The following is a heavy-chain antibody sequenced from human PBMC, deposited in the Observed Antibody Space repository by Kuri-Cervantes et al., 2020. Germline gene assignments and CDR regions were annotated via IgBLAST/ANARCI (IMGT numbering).Heavy chain of an antibody. V-gene: IGHV4-4*02. CDR1: GVSMNNSNW. J-gene: IGHJ4*02. CDR2: ISHSGST. D-gene: IGHD6-19*01. CDR3: ARRHNSGWIDY. Sequence: SETLSLTCAVSGVSMNNSNWWSWVRQPPGKGLEWIGEISHSGSTHYNPSLKSRVTISVDTSKNQFSLRLPSVTAADTAVYYCARRHNSGWIDYWGQGTLVTVSS.